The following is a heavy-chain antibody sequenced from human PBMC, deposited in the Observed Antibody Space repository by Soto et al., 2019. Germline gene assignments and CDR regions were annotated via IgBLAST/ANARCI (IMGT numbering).Heavy chain of an antibody. V-gene: IGHV4-34*01. D-gene: IGHD3-3*01. CDR3: ARTRNTIFGVVPFDY. J-gene: IGHJ4*02. Sequence: PSETLSLTCAVYGGSFSCYYWSWVRQPPGKGLEWIGEINHSGSTNYNPSLKSRVTISVDTSKNQFSLKLSSVTAADTAVYYCARTRNTIFGVVPFDYWGQGTLVTVS. CDR2: INHSGST. CDR1: GGSFSCYY.